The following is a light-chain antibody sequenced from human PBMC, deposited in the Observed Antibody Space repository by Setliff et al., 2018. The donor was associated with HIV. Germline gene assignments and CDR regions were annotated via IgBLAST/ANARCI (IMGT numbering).Light chain of an antibody. V-gene: IGKV3-11*01. Sequence: EIVLTQSPATLSLSPGERATLSCRASQSVSSYLAWYQQKPGRAPRLLIYDASNRATGIPARFSGSRSGTDFTLTISSLEPEDFAVYYCQQRINWPPTFGQGTRLEIK. CDR2: DAS. CDR3: QQRINWPPT. CDR1: QSVSSY. J-gene: IGKJ5*01.